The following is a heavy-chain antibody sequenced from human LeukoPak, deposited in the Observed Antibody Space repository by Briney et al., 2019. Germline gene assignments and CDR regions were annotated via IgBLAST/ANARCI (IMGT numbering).Heavy chain of an antibody. J-gene: IGHJ4*02. CDR3: ARTSRVGQWLVY. D-gene: IGHD6-19*01. Sequence: SSETLSLTCAVYGGSFSGYYWSWIRQPPGKGLEWIGEINHSGSTNYNPSLKSRVTISVDTSKNQFSLKLSSVTAADTAVYYCARTSRVGQWLVYWGQGTLVTVSP. CDR1: GGSFSGYY. V-gene: IGHV4-34*01. CDR2: INHSGST.